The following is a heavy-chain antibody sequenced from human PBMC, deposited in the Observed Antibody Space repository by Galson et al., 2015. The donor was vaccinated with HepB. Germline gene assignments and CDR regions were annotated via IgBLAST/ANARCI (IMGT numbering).Heavy chain of an antibody. V-gene: IGHV1-3*01. D-gene: IGHD1-26*01. Sequence: SVKVSCKASGYTFTSYAMHWVRQAPGQRLKWMGWINAGNGNTKYSQKFQGRVTITRDTSASTAYMELSSLRSEDTAVYYCARDLLTIVGATGYWGQGTLVTVSS. CDR1: GYTFTSYA. J-gene: IGHJ4*02. CDR2: INAGNGNT. CDR3: ARDLLTIVGATGY.